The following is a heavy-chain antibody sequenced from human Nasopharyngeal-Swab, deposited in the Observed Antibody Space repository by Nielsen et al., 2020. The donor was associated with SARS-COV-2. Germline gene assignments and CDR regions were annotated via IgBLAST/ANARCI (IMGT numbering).Heavy chain of an antibody. Sequence: ETLSLTCAASGFTFSSYAMSWVRQAPGKGLEWVSAISGSGGSTYYADSVKGRFTISRDNSKNTLYLQMNSLRAEDTAVYYCARARGSSGYYYDYYYYMDVWGKGTTVTVSS. CDR1: GFTFSSYA. D-gene: IGHD3-22*01. J-gene: IGHJ6*03. CDR2: ISGSGGST. CDR3: ARARGSSGYYYDYYYYMDV. V-gene: IGHV3-23*01.